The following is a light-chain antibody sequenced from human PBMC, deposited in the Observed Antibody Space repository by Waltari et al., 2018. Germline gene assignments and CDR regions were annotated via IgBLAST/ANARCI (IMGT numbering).Light chain of an antibody. Sequence: DIVMTQSPDSLAVSLGGRATINCKSSRSVLDTSKNKNFMAWYQLQPGQSPKLLIYWASTRESGVPDRFSASWSGTDFTLTISSLQAEDVAIYSCQQYYAAPYTFGQGTKVEIK. CDR1: RSVLDTSKNKNF. CDR3: QQYYAAPYT. CDR2: WAS. J-gene: IGKJ2*01. V-gene: IGKV4-1*01.